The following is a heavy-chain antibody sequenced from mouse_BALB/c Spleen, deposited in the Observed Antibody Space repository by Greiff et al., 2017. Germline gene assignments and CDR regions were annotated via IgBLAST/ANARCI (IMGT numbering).Heavy chain of an antibody. CDR2: IDPENGDT. CDR1: GFNIKDYY. D-gene: IGHD1-1*01. Sequence: EVQLVESGAELVRSGASVKLSCTASGFNIKDYYMHWVKQRPEQGLEWIGWIDPENGDTEYAPKFQGKATMTADTSSNTAYLQLSSLTSEDTAVYYCNPYYYGSSQYYFDYWGQGTTLTVSS. CDR3: NPYYYGSSQYYFDY. J-gene: IGHJ2*01. V-gene: IGHV14-4*02.